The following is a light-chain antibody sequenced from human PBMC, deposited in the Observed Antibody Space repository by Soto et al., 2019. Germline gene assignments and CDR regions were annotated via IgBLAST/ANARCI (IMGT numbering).Light chain of an antibody. V-gene: IGLV2-14*01. CDR2: EVS. J-gene: IGLJ3*02. CDR1: SSDVGGYDY. Sequence: QSALTQPASVSGSPGQSITISCTGNSSDVGGYDYVSWYQHHPGKAPKLIIYEVSHRPSGVSNRFSGSKSGNTASLTISGLQAEDEAGYYCSSYTSSSTWVFGGGTQLTVL. CDR3: SSYTSSSTWV.